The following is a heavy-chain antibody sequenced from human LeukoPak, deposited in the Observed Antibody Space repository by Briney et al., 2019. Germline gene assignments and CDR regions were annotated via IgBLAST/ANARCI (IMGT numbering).Heavy chain of an antibody. D-gene: IGHD3-22*01. V-gene: IGHV1-69*05. J-gene: IGHJ4*02. CDR3: ARRHYYDSSGYYPED. CDR2: IIPIFGTA. Sequence: GSSVKVSCKASGGTFSSYAISWVRQAPGQGLEWMGGIIPIFGTANYAQKFQGRVTITTDESTSTAYMELSSLRSEDTAVYYCARRHYYDSSGYYPEDWGQGTLVTVSS. CDR1: GGTFSSYA.